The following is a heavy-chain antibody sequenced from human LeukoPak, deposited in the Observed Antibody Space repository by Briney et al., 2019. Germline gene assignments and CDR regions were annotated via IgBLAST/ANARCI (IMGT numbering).Heavy chain of an antibody. V-gene: IGHV4-34*01. Sequence: ASETLSLTCAVYGGSFSGYYWSWIRQPPGKGLEWIGEINHSGSTNYNPSLKSRVTISVDTSKNQFSLKLSSVTAADTAVYYCARGLGSGSYYSRYYYMDVWGKGTTVTISS. CDR3: ARGLGSGSYYSRYYYMDV. CDR1: GGSFSGYY. CDR2: INHSGST. D-gene: IGHD3-10*01. J-gene: IGHJ6*03.